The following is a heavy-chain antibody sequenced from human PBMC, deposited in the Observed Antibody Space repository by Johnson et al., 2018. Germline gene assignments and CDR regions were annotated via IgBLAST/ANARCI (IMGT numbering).Heavy chain of an antibody. CDR2: ISYDGSHK. Sequence: QVQLVESGGGVVQPGRSLRLSCVASGFTFSRYGMHWVRQAPGKGLEWVAVISYDGSHKYYKDSVKGRFTISRDSSKNTLYLQMNSLTAEDTAVYYCAKVLDGAVVAPGYCQHWGQGTLVTVSS. D-gene: IGHD2-15*01. V-gene: IGHV3-30*18. J-gene: IGHJ1*01. CDR3: AKVLDGAVVAPGYCQH. CDR1: GFTFSRYG.